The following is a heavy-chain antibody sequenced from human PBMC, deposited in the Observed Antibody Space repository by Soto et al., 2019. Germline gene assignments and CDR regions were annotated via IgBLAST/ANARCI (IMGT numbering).Heavy chain of an antibody. V-gene: IGHV1-69*13. CDR3: ARGGSTIFGVVIRPDYYYYYGMDV. CDR2: IIPIFGTA. Sequence: GASVKVSCKASGGTFSSYAISWVRQAPGQGLEWMGGIIPIFGTANYAQKFQGRVTITADESTSTAYMELSSLRSEGTAVYYCARGGSTIFGVVIRPDYYYYYGMDVWGQGTTVTVSS. D-gene: IGHD3-3*01. CDR1: GGTFSSYA. J-gene: IGHJ6*02.